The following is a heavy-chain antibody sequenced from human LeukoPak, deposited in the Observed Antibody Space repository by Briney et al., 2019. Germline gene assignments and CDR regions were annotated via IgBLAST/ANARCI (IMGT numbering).Heavy chain of an antibody. CDR1: GFTFSSYA. D-gene: IGHD4/OR15-4a*01. CDR3: AREAEANDY. V-gene: IGHV3-30-3*01. Sequence: PGRSLRLSCAASGFTFSSYAMHWVRQAPGKGLEWVAVISYDGSNKYYADSVKGRFTISRDNSKNTLYVQMNSLKTEDTAVYYCAREAEANDYWGQGTLVTVSS. J-gene: IGHJ4*02. CDR2: ISYDGSNK.